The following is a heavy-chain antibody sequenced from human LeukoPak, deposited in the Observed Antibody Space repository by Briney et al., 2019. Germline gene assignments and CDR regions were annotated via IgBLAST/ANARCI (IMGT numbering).Heavy chain of an antibody. V-gene: IGHV1-69*04. CDR1: GGTFSSYA. J-gene: IGHJ4*02. D-gene: IGHD3-22*01. Sequence: ASVKVSCKASGGTFSSYAISWVRQAPGQGLEWMGRIIPILGIANYAQKFQGRVTITADKSTSTAYMELSSLRSEDTAVYYCARGGGYYPFDYWGQGTLVTVSS. CDR2: IIPILGIA. CDR3: ARGGGYYPFDY.